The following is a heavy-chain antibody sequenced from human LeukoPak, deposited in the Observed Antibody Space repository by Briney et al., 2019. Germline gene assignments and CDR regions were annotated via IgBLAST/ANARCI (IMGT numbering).Heavy chain of an antibody. J-gene: IGHJ4*02. D-gene: IGHD4-17*01. V-gene: IGHV3-23*01. CDR2: ISGSNGAT. CDR1: GFTFSSYV. CDR3: AKAFYGDYDYFDS. Sequence: TGGSLRLSCAASGFTFSSYVMSWVRQAPGKGLEWVSIISGSNGATYYADSVKGRFTISRDNSKNTLYLQMNSLRAEDTAVYYCAKAFYGDYDYFDSWGQGALVTVSS.